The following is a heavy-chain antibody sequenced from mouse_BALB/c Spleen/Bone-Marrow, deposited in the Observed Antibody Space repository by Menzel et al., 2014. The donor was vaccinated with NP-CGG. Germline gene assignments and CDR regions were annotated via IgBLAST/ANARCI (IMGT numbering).Heavy chain of an antibody. Sequence: EVQVVESGGGLVKPGGSLKLSCAASGFTFSSYAMSWVRQTPEKRLEWVATISTGGGYTYYPDSVKGRSTISRDNAKNTLYLQMSSVRSEDTAMYYCARLGITRLLDYWGQGTTLTVSS. CDR2: ISTGGGYT. CDR1: GFTFSSYA. D-gene: IGHD2-4*01. V-gene: IGHV5-9-3*01. CDR3: ARLGITRLLDY. J-gene: IGHJ2*01.